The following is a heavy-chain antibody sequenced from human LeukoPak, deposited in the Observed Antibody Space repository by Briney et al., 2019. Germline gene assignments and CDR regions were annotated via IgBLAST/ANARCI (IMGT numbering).Heavy chain of an antibody. CDR3: ASGIYYGGHYWYYGMDV. J-gene: IGHJ6*02. Sequence: SETLSLTCTVSGGSISSGDYYWSWIRQPPGKGLEWIGYIYYSGSTYYNPSLKSRVTISVDTSKNQFSLKLSSVTAADTAVYYCASGIYYGGHYWYYGMDVWGQGTTVTVSS. CDR2: IYYSGST. CDR1: GGSISSGDYY. V-gene: IGHV4-30-4*01. D-gene: IGHD3-10*01.